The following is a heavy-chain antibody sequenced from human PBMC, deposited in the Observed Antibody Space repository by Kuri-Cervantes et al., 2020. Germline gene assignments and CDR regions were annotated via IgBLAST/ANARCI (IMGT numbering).Heavy chain of an antibody. D-gene: IGHD1/OR15-1a*01. CDR1: GFSLSTSGVG. J-gene: IGHJ4*02. Sequence: SGPTLVKPTQTLTVTCTFSGFSLSTSGVGVGWIRQPPGKGLEWIGSIYYSGSTYYNPSLKSRVTISVDTSKNQFSLKLSSVTAADTAVYYCATNTPLDYWGQGTLVTVSS. CDR2: IYYSGST. V-gene: IGHV4-39*01. CDR3: ATNTPLDY.